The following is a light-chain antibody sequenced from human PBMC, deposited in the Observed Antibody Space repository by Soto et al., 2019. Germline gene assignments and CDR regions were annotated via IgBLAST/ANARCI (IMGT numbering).Light chain of an antibody. Sequence: EMVMTQSPATLSVSPGERATLSCRASQSVSSNLAWYQQKPGQAPRLLIYGASTRATGIPARFGGSGSGTEFTLTISSLQSEDFAVYYCQQYNNWPQTFGQGTKV. J-gene: IGKJ1*01. V-gene: IGKV3-15*01. CDR1: QSVSSN. CDR3: QQYNNWPQT. CDR2: GAS.